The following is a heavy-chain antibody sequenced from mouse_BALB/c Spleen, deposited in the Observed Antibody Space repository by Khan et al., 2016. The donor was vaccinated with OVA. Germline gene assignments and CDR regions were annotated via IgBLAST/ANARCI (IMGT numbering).Heavy chain of an antibody. V-gene: IGHV14-3*02. D-gene: IGHD4-1*01. CDR3: ARNYWDVFAY. Sequence: VQLKESGAELVKPGASVKLSCTASGFNIKDTYMHWVKQRPEQGLEWIGRIDPANGNTKYDPKFQGKATITADTSSNTAYLQLSSLTSEDTAVYYCARNYWDVFAYWGQGTLVTVSA. CDR1: GFNIKDTY. CDR2: IDPANGNT. J-gene: IGHJ3*01.